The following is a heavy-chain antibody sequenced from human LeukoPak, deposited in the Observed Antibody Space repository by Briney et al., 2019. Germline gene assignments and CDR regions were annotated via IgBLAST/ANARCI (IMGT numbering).Heavy chain of an antibody. CDR1: GYTFTNYG. Sequence: GASVKVSCKASGYTFTNYGITWVRQVPGQGLEWLGWISAYNGNANYAQNLQDRVTLTSDTSTSTAHMELRSLRSDDTGIYYCARTPKRFGELYQPGDSWGQGTLLTVSS. V-gene: IGHV1-18*01. CDR3: ARTPKRFGELYQPGDS. D-gene: IGHD3-10*01. CDR2: ISAYNGNA. J-gene: IGHJ4*02.